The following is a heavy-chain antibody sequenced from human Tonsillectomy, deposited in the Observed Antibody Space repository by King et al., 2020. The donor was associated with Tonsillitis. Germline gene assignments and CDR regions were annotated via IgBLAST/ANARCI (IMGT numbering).Heavy chain of an antibody. CDR2: IYSSGST. D-gene: IGHD3-10*01. CDR3: ARGGSGSRYGLDV. Sequence: QLQESGPGLVKPSETLSLTCTVSGGSISNYYWSWIRQPAGMGLEWIGRIYSSGSTSYNPSLYSRVTMYVDTSKNQFSLKLSSVTAADTAVYYCARGGSGSRYGLDVWGQGTTVTVSS. CDR1: GGSISNYY. V-gene: IGHV4-4*07. J-gene: IGHJ6*02.